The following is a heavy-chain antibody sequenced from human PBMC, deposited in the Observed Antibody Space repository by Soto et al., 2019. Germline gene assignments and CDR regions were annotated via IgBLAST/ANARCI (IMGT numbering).Heavy chain of an antibody. D-gene: IGHD4-17*01. Sequence: PSQTLSLTWTVSCGSIISGDYYWSCNNKTPGKGLEWIGYIYYSGSTYYNPSLKSRVTISVDTSKNQFSLKLSSVTAADTAVYYCARDPRSTVVTPESWFDPWGQGTLVTVSS. V-gene: IGHV4-30-4*08. CDR1: CGSIISGDYY. CDR2: IYYSGST. CDR3: ARDPRSTVVTPESWFDP. J-gene: IGHJ5*02.